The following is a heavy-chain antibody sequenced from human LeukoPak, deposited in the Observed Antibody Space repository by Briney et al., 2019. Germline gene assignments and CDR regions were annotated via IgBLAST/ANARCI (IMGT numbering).Heavy chain of an antibody. D-gene: IGHD2-15*01. CDR1: GGSISSSSYF. J-gene: IGHJ4*01. Sequence: SETLSLTCTVSGGSISSSSYFWGWIRQAPGKGLEWIVSMSYSGHTYYNPSLKSRVTTSIDTSKNQLSLNLKSVTAADTAVYYCARDRDVDDFDSWGHGTLVTVSS. CDR2: MSYSGHT. V-gene: IGHV4-39*07. CDR3: ARDRDVDDFDS.